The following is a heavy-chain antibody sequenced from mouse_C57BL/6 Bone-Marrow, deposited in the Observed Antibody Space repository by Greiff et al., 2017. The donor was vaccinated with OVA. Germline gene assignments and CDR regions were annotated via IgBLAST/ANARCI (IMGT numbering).Heavy chain of an antibody. CDR1: GYSFTDYN. CDR3: ARWGDYGSRYYYAMDY. J-gene: IGHJ4*01. Sequence: EVKLQESGPELVKPGASVKISCKASGYSFTDYNMNWVKQSNGKSLEWIGVINPNYGTTSYNQKFKGKATLTVDQSSSTAYMQLNSLTSEDSAVYYCARWGDYGSRYYYAMDYWGQGTSVTVSS. CDR2: INPNYGTT. V-gene: IGHV1-39*01. D-gene: IGHD1-2*01.